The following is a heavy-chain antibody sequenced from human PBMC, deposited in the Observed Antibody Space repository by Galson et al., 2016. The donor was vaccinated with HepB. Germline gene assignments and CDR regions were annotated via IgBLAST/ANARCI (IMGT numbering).Heavy chain of an antibody. CDR2: IIPIFGTA. Sequence: SVKVSCKASGGSFSSYAISWVRQAPGQGLQWMGGIIPIFGTANYAQKFQGRVTITAGKSTSTAYMELSSLRSEDTAVYYCAREGSGLTFDYWGQGTLVTVSS. CDR1: GGSFSSYA. J-gene: IGHJ4*02. D-gene: IGHD1-14*01. V-gene: IGHV1-69*06. CDR3: AREGSGLTFDY.